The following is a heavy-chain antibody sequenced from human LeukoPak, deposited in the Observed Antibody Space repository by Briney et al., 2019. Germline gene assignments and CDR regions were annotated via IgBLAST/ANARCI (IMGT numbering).Heavy chain of an antibody. V-gene: IGHV4-39*01. J-gene: IGHJ5*02. Sequence: SETLSLTCTVSGDSINSNNYYWGWIRQPPGKGLEWIGSIYDSGSTYYNPSLKSRVTISVDTSKNQFSLKLSSVTAADTAVYYCARRYCSGGSCHSDNWFDPWGQGTLVTVSS. D-gene: IGHD2-15*01. CDR1: GDSINSNNYY. CDR3: ARRYCSGGSCHSDNWFDP. CDR2: IYDSGST.